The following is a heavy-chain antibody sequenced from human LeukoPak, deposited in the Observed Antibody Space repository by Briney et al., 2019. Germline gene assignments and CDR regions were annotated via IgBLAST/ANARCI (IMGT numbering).Heavy chain of an antibody. J-gene: IGHJ6*02. V-gene: IGHV3-21*01. CDR1: GFTFSSYS. Sequence: GGSLRLSCAASGFTFSSYSMNWVRQAPGKGLEWVSSISSSSSYIYYADSVKGRFTISRDNAKNSLYLQMNSLRDEDTAVYYCARDIMDCSSTSCYMDYYYYGMDVWGQGTTVTVSS. CDR2: ISSSSSYI. CDR3: ARDIMDCSSTSCYMDYYYYGMDV. D-gene: IGHD2-2*02.